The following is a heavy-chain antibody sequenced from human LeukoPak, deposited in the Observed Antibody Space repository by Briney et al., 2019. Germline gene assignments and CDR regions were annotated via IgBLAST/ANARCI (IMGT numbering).Heavy chain of an antibody. J-gene: IGHJ4*02. V-gene: IGHV1-3*01. CDR2: IDASNGRT. CDR1: GYAFTKYA. Sequence: ASVKVSCKASGYAFTKYAVQWVRQAPGQRLEWMGWIDASNGRTNYSPDFQGRVTISRDTSTSIAYMDLSSLRSDDTAVYYCARIIWSTALTAFFLDYGGQGTLDSV. D-gene: IGHD5/OR15-5a*01. CDR3: ARIIWSTALTAFFLDY.